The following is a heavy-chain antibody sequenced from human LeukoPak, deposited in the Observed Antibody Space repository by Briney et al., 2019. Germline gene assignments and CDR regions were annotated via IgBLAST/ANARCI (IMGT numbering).Heavy chain of an antibody. CDR2: ISYDGSNK. CDR3: AKAEGYCSGGSCYQVNWFDP. Sequence: PGGSLRLSCAASGFTFSSYGMHWVRQAPGKGLQWVAVISYDGSNKYYADSVKGRFTISRDNSKNTLYLQMNSLRAEDTAVYYCAKAEGYCSGGSCYQVNWFDPWGQGTLVTVSS. J-gene: IGHJ5*02. CDR1: GFTFSSYG. D-gene: IGHD2-15*01. V-gene: IGHV3-30*18.